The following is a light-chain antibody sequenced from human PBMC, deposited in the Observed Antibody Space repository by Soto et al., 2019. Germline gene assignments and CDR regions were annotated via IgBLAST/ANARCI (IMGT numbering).Light chain of an antibody. CDR3: QQYTNFPLT. CDR2: EAS. J-gene: IGKJ4*01. CDR1: QSISSW. V-gene: IGKV1-5*01. Sequence: DIQMTQSPSTLSASVGDRVTITCRASQSISSWLAWYQQKPGKAPKLLIHEASRLESGVPSRFSGSESGTEFTLTICGLHAEDFATYYCQQYTNFPLTVGGGTKVEIK.